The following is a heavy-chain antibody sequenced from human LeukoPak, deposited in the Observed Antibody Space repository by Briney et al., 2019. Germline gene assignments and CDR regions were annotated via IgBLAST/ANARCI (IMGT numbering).Heavy chain of an antibody. J-gene: IGHJ4*02. CDR3: AGRYDSSGYPLH. CDR2: LYSGGTT. V-gene: IGHV3-53*01. Sequence: SGGSLRLSCAASGFSVSNNYVSWVRQAPGKGLEWVSVLYSGGTTYYADSVKGRFTISRDNSKNTPYLQMNSLRAEDTAVYYCAGRYDSSGYPLHWGQGTLVTVSS. D-gene: IGHD3-22*01. CDR1: GFSVSNNY.